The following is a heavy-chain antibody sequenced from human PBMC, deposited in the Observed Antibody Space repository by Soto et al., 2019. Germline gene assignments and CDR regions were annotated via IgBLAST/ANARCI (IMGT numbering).Heavy chain of an antibody. V-gene: IGHV1-58*02. J-gene: IGHJ4*02. CDR1: GFTFTSSA. CDR2: IVVGSGNT. CDR3: AAVEGYDFWSGYFGAY. Sequence: SVKVSCKASGFTFTSSAMQWVRQARGQRLEWIGWIVVGSGNTNYAQKFQERVTITRDMSTSTAYMELSSLRSEDTAVYYCAAVEGYDFWSGYFGAYWGQGTLVTVSS. D-gene: IGHD3-3*01.